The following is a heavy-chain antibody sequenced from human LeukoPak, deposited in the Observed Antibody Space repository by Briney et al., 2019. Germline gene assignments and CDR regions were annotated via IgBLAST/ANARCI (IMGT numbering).Heavy chain of an antibody. CDR1: GFTVSSNY. D-gene: IGHD2-2*01. CDR2: INSGGST. CDR3: ARGQDIVVVPAAGGYGMDV. V-gene: IGHV3-53*04. J-gene: IGHJ6*02. Sequence: GGSLRLSCAASGFTVSSNYMSWVRQAPGKGLEWVSVINSGGSTYYADSVKGRFTISRHNSKNTLYLQMNSLRAEDTAVYYCARGQDIVVVPAAGGYGMDVWGQGTTVTVSS.